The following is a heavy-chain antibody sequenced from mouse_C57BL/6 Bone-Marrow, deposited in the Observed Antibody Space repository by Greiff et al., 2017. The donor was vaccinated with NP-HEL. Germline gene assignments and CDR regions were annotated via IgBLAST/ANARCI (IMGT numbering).Heavy chain of an antibody. D-gene: IGHD2-3*01. CDR3: ARRSDGYQFAY. Sequence: VQLQQPGAELVKPGASVKLSCKASGYTFTSYWMHWVKQRPGQGLEWIGMIHPNSGSTNYNEKFKSKATLTVDKSSSTAYMQLSSLTSEDSAVYYCARRSDGYQFAYWGQGTLVTVSA. CDR2: IHPNSGST. J-gene: IGHJ3*01. CDR1: GYTFTSYW. V-gene: IGHV1-64*01.